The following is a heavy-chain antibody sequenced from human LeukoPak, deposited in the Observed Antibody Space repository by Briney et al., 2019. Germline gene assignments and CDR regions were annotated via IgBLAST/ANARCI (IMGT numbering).Heavy chain of an antibody. D-gene: IGHD3-22*01. CDR2: ITNRGDST. CDR3: YSMIVVEIRVINDY. Sequence: GRSLRLSWAASGFTFSDYPMSWARQPPGKWMEWVSSITNRGDSTSYADSVKGRFTISRDNSKNTLYLQMNSLRAEDTDVYYCYSMIVVEIRVINDYWGQGTLVTVSS. J-gene: IGHJ4*02. CDR1: GFTFSDYP. V-gene: IGHV3-23*01.